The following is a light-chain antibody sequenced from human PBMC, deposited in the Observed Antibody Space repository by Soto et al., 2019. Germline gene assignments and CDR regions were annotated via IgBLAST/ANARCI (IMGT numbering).Light chain of an antibody. CDR1: TPTVGSNP. J-gene: IGLJ3*02. CDR3: AAWDDRLNAWV. CDR2: DNV. Sequence: QSVLTQPPSASGTPGQRVPTFCPPSTPTVGSNPVNWYQQLPGMAPKLTIYDNVERPSGVPDRFSGPRSGTAASLAISGLQSEDEADYYCAAWDDRLNAWVIGGGTKLTVL. V-gene: IGLV1-44*01.